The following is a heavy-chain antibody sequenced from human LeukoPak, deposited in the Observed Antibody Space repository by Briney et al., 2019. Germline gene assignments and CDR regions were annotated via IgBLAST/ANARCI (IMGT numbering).Heavy chain of an antibody. CDR3: ARARGGGRDGFDI. CDR2: ISSSSSYI. D-gene: IGHD3-16*01. J-gene: IGHJ3*02. Sequence: GGSLRLSCAASGFTFSSYSMNWVRQAPGKGLEWVSSISSSSSYIYYADSVKGRFTISRDNAKNSLYLQMNSLRAEDTAVYYCARARGGGRDGFDIWGQGTMVTVSS. CDR1: GFTFSSYS. V-gene: IGHV3-21*01.